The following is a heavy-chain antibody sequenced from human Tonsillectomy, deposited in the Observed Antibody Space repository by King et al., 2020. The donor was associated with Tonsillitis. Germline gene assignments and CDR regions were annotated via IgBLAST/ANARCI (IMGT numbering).Heavy chain of an antibody. V-gene: IGHV3-15*01. CDR1: GFTFSKAW. CDR3: TTLLNYDILTGDYFDC. CDR2: IRSKADGGTT. Sequence: VQLVESGGGLVKPGGSLRLSCVASGFTFSKAWMSWVRQAPGKGLEWVGRIRSKADGGTTDYAAPVKGRFTISRDDSKNTVYLQMNSLKNEDTAVYYCTTLLNYDILTGDYFDCGGQGTLVTVSS. D-gene: IGHD3-9*01. J-gene: IGHJ4*02.